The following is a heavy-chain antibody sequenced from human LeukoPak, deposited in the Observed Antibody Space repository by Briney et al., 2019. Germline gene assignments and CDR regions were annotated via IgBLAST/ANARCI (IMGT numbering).Heavy chain of an antibody. CDR3: ARGGSAYSSSWSTFDH. CDR2: ISGSGRST. V-gene: IGHV3-23*01. CDR1: EFTFSSHA. J-gene: IGHJ4*02. Sequence: GGSLRLSCAASEFTFSSHAMRWVRQAPGKGLQWVSSISGSGRSTYYADSVKGRFTISRDNAKNTLFLQMNSLRVEDTAVYYCARGGSAYSSSWSTFDHWGQGTLVTVSS. D-gene: IGHD6-13*01.